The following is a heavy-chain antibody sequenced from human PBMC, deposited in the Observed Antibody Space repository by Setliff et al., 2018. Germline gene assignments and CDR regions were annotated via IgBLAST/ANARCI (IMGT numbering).Heavy chain of an antibody. V-gene: IGHV3-73*01. J-gene: IGHJ4*02. CDR3: AITMTTGVDFFDY. Sequence: GGSLRLSCAASGFTFSGSAVYWVRQASGRWLEWVGRIRSKADSYATAYAASVKARFTISRDDSKNTAYLQVNSLNTEDTAVYYCAITMTTGVDFFDYWGQGTLVTVSS. CDR2: IRSKADSYAT. CDR1: GFTFSGSA. D-gene: IGHD4-17*01.